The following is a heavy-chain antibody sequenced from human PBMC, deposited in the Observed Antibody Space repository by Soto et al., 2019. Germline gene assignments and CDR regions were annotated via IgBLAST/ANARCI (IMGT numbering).Heavy chain of an antibody. Sequence: QVQLVQSGAEVKKPGSSVKVSCKASGGTFSSYTISWGRQAPGQGLEWRGRIFPILGIANYAQKFQGRVTITADKSTSTAYMELSSLRSEDTAVYYCARTYCSGGSCSGQTSYYYGMDVWGQGTTVTVSS. V-gene: IGHV1-69*02. CDR3: ARTYCSGGSCSGQTSYYYGMDV. CDR2: IFPILGIA. CDR1: GGTFSSYT. J-gene: IGHJ6*02. D-gene: IGHD2-15*01.